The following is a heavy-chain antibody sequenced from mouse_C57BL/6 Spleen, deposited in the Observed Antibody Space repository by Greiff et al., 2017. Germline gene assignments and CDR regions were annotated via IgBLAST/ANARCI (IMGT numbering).Heavy chain of an antibody. D-gene: IGHD1-1*01. CDR1: GYTFTSYW. J-gene: IGHJ3*01. CDR2: IDPNSGGT. CDR3: ARSGAITAVVAPFAY. Sequence: VQLQQPGAELVKPGASVKLSCKASGYTFTSYWMHWVKQRPGRGLEWIGRIDPNSGGTKYNEKFKSKATLTVDKPSSTAYMQLSSLTSEDAAVYYCARSGAITAVVAPFAYWGQGTLVTVSA. V-gene: IGHV1-72*01.